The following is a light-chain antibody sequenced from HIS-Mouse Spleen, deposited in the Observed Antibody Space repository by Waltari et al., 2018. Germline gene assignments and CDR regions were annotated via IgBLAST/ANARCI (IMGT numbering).Light chain of an antibody. CDR2: QDS. V-gene: IGLV3-1*01. J-gene: IGLJ3*02. CDR1: KSGDKY. CDR3: QAWDSFWV. Sequence: SYELTQPPSVSVSPGQTASITCSGDKSGDKYACWYQQKPGQSPVLVIYQDSKRPSGIPERFSGSNSGNTATLTISGTQAMDEADYYCQAWDSFWVFGGGTKLTVL.